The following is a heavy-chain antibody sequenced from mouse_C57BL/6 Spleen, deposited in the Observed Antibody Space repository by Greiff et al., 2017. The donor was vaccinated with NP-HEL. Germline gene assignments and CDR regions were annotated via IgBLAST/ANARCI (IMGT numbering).Heavy chain of an antibody. CDR3: ARRGYYGNYGFAY. J-gene: IGHJ3*01. Sequence: QVQLQQPGAELVMPGASVKLSCKASGYTFTSYWMHWVKQRPGQGLEWIGEIDPSDSYTNYNQKFKGKSTLTVDKSSSTAYMQLSSLTSEDSAVYCCARRGYYGNYGFAYWGQGTLVTVSA. CDR1: GYTFTSYW. V-gene: IGHV1-69*01. CDR2: IDPSDSYT. D-gene: IGHD2-1*01.